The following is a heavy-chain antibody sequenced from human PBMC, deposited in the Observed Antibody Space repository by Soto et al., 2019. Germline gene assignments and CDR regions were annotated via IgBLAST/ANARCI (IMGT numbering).Heavy chain of an antibody. J-gene: IGHJ6*02. D-gene: IGHD6-13*01. CDR1: GGSISSSSYY. V-gene: IGHV4-39*01. Sequence: NPLETLSLTCTVSGGSISSSSYYWGWIRQPPGKGLEWIGSIYYSGSTYYNPSLKRRVTISVDTSKNQFSLKLTSANAAVSAVSKCASRGSTYYYAFDVWGQGTMVTVSS. CDR3: ASRGSTYYYAFDV. CDR2: IYYSGST.